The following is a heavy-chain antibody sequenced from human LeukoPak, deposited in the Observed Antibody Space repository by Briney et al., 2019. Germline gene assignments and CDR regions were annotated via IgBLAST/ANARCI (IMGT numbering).Heavy chain of an antibody. J-gene: IGHJ1*01. CDR2: TNKDGSEK. Sequence: GGSLRLSCEASGFIFTDYWMTWARQAPGKGLEWVANTNKDGSEKWYVDSVKGRFTISRDNAKDSLYLQMNSLKAGDTALYYCVRDGNDGLNDWEYWGQGALVTVSS. CDR1: GFIFTDYW. V-gene: IGHV3-7*03. D-gene: IGHD1-1*01. CDR3: VRDGNDGLNDWEY.